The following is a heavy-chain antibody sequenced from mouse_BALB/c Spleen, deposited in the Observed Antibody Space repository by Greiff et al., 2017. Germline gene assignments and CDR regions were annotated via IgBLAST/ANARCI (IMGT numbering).Heavy chain of an antibody. D-gene: IGHD2-1*01. CDR1: GYTFTSYV. V-gene: IGHV1-14*01. CDR2: INPYNDGT. J-gene: IGHJ3*01. CDR3: ARNGYGNWFAY. Sequence: EVQLQQSGPELVKPGASVQMSCKASGYTFTSYVMHWVKQKPGQGLEWIGYINPYNDGTKYTEKFKGKATLTSDKSSSTAYMELSSLTSEDAAVYYGARNGYGNWFAYWGQGTLVTVSA.